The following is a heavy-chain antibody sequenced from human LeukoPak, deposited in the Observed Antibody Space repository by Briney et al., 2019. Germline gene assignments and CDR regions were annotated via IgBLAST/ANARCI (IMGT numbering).Heavy chain of an antibody. D-gene: IGHD6-19*01. Sequence: SSQTLSLTCIVSGGSISRGSYYWNWIRQPAGKGLEWMGRSHNSGSTNYNPSLKSRVTISVDTSKNQFSLNLSSMTAADTAVYYCAMHSGWSGPDCWGQGSLVTVSS. V-gene: IGHV4-61*02. CDR2: SHNSGST. J-gene: IGHJ4*02. CDR1: GGSISRGSYY. CDR3: AMHSGWSGPDC.